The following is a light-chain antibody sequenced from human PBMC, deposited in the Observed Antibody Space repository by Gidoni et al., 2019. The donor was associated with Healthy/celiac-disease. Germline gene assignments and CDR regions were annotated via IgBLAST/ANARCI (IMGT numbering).Light chain of an antibody. CDR3: QQRSNWPPWA. J-gene: IGKJ1*01. CDR2: DAS. Sequence: EMVLTQSPATLSLSPGERATLSCRASQSVSSYLAWYQQKPGQAPRLLIYDASNRATGIPARFSGSGSGTDFTLTIRSLEPEDFAVYYCQQRSNWPPWAFXQXTKVEIK. V-gene: IGKV3-11*01. CDR1: QSVSSY.